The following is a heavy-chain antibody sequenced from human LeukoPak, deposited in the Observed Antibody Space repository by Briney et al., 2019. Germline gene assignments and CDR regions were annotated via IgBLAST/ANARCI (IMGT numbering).Heavy chain of an antibody. CDR3: ARFAVAGTDWFDP. V-gene: IGHV4-61*01. CDR2: IYYSGST. D-gene: IGHD6-19*01. Sequence: SETLSLTCTVSGGSISGSSYYWSWIRQPPGKGLEWIGYIYYSGSTNYNPSLKSRVTISVDTSKNQFSLKLSSVTAADTAVYYCARFAVAGTDWFDPWGQGTLVTVSS. CDR1: GGSISGSSYY. J-gene: IGHJ5*02.